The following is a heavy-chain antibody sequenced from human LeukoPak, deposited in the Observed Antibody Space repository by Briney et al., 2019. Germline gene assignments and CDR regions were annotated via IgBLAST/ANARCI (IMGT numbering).Heavy chain of an antibody. Sequence: PGGSLKLSCAASGFTFSGSAMHWVRQASGKGLEWVGRIRSKANSYATAYAASVKGRFTISRDDSKNTAYLQMNSLKTGDTAVYYCTSPHSSGYSGPIDYWGQGTLVTVSS. CDR2: IRSKANSYAT. V-gene: IGHV3-73*01. J-gene: IGHJ4*02. D-gene: IGHD3-22*01. CDR3: TSPHSSGYSGPIDY. CDR1: GFTFSGSA.